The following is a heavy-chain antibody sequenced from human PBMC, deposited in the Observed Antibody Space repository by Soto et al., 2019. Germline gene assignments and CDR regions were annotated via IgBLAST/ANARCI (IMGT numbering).Heavy chain of an antibody. Sequence: QVQLQESGPGLVKPSQTLSLTCTVSGGSISSGGYYWNWIRQHPGKGLEWIGYIYYSGSTYYNPSLKSRVTISVDTSKNQFSLKLSSVTSADTAVYYCARDKGITMVRGVIHDAFDIWGQGTMVTVSS. CDR2: IYYSGST. J-gene: IGHJ3*02. V-gene: IGHV4-31*03. CDR1: GGSISSGGYY. D-gene: IGHD3-10*01. CDR3: ARDKGITMVRGVIHDAFDI.